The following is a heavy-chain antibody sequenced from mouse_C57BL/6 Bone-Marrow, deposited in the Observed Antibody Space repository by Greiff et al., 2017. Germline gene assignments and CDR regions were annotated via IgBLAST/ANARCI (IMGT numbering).Heavy chain of an antibody. Sequence: EVQVVESGGGLVKPGGSLKLSCAASGFTFRSYTMSWVRQTPEKRLEWVATISGGGGNTYYPDSVKGRFTISRDNAKNTLYLQMSSLRSEDTALYYCASPYYGSSFYAMDYWGQGTPVIVSS. CDR2: ISGGGGNT. CDR1: GFTFRSYT. V-gene: IGHV5-9*01. D-gene: IGHD1-1*01. CDR3: ASPYYGSSFYAMDY. J-gene: IGHJ4*01.